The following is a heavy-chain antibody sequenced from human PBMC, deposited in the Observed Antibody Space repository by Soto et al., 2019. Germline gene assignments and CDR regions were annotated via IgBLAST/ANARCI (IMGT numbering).Heavy chain of an antibody. CDR1: GCTFSSYA. D-gene: IGHD2-2*02. V-gene: IGHV1-69*01. CDR2: IIPIFGTA. CDR3: AREGCSSTRCYSDHYYGMDV. J-gene: IGHJ6*02. Sequence: QVQLVQSGAEVKKPGSSVKVSCKASGCTFSSYAISWVRQAPGQGLEWMGGIIPIFGTANYAQKFQGRVTITADESTSTAYMELSSLRSEDTAVYYCAREGCSSTRCYSDHYYGMDVWGQGTTVTVSS.